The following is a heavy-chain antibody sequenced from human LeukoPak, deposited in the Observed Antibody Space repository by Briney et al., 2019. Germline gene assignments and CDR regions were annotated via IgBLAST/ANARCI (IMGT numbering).Heavy chain of an antibody. V-gene: IGHV7-4-1*02. D-gene: IGHD3-16*01. CDR2: INTNTGDP. CDR1: GYTFSSYA. CDR3: AGGGIGDPLRGDY. J-gene: IGHJ4*02. Sequence: ASVKVSCKASGYTFSSYAMNWVRQAPGQGLEWMGWINTNTGDPTNAQGFTGRFVFSLDTSVTTAYVQISSLKAEDTAVYYCAGGGIGDPLRGDYWGQGTLVTVSS.